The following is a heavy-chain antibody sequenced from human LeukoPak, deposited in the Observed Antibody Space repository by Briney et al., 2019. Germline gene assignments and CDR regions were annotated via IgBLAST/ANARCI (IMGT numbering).Heavy chain of an antibody. CDR3: ARSYCTNGVCYNYFDY. CDR1: ERTFSSYA. CDR2: IIPIFGTA. Sequence: SVKVSCKASERTFSSYAISWVRQAPGQGLEWMGGIIPIFGTANYAQKFQGRVTITADESTSTAYMELSSLRSEDTAVYYCARSYCTNGVCYNYFDYWGQGTLVTVSS. D-gene: IGHD2-8*01. V-gene: IGHV1-69*13. J-gene: IGHJ4*02.